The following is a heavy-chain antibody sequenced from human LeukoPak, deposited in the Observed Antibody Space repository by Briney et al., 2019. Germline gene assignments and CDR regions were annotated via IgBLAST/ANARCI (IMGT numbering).Heavy chain of an antibody. V-gene: IGHV1-69*06. CDR3: ARGPQWRGDYYYMDV. D-gene: IGHD6-19*01. CDR1: GATFGNYA. J-gene: IGHJ6*03. Sequence: SVKVSCKASGATFGNYAITWVRQAPGQGLEWMGRIIPMSGTASYAQKFQGRVTITADRSTSTAYMEVSSLRSEDTAVYYCARGPQWRGDYYYMDVWGRGTTVTVSS. CDR2: IIPMSGTA.